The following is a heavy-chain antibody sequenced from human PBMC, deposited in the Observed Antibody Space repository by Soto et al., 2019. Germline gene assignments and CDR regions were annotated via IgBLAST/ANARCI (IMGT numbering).Heavy chain of an antibody. J-gene: IGHJ4*02. V-gene: IGHV3-21*01. CDR2: ISNRSRYI. Sequence: GGSLRLSCAASGFTFSSHSMNWVRQAPGRGLEWVSSISNRSRYIYYADSVKGRFIISRDNAKNSLYLQMNSLRAEDTALYYCATTTMTSDFDHWGQGTLVTVSS. D-gene: IGHD4-4*01. CDR3: ATTTMTSDFDH. CDR1: GFTFSSHS.